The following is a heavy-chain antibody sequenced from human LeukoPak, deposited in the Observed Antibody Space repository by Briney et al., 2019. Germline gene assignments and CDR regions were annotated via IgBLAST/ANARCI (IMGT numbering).Heavy chain of an antibody. D-gene: IGHD3-22*01. J-gene: IGHJ3*02. Sequence: ASVKVSCKVSGYTLTELSMHWVRQAPGKGLEWMGGFDPEDGETIYAQKFQGRVTMTTDTSTSTAYMELRSLRSDDTAVYYCAMVDYDSSGYPADAFDIWGQGTMVTVSS. CDR3: AMVDYDSSGYPADAFDI. CDR2: FDPEDGET. V-gene: IGHV1-24*01. CDR1: GYTLTELS.